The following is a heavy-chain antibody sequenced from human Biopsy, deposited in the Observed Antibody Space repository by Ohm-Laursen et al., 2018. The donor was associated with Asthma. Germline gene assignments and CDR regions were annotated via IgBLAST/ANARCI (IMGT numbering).Heavy chain of an antibody. D-gene: IGHD3-16*01. Sequence: ASVKVSCKAPGYTFTSYVINWVRQATGQGLEWMGWMNPNSGNTGYPQNFQGRVTMTRDTSISTAYMELSSLRSEDTAVYYCTRWSLRVRDTPNDYWGQGTLVTVSS. CDR3: TRWSLRVRDTPNDY. V-gene: IGHV1-8*01. CDR1: GYTFTSYV. J-gene: IGHJ4*02. CDR2: MNPNSGNT.